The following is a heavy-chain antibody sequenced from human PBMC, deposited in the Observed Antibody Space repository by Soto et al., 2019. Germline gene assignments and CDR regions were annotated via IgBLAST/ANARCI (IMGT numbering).Heavy chain of an antibody. CDR1: GYSFTSYW. D-gene: IGHD2-2*01. J-gene: IGHJ6*02. CDR2: IYPGDSDT. V-gene: IGHV5-51*01. CDR3: ARHYCSSTSCYPVYYYYGMDV. Sequence: GESLKISCKGSGYSFTSYWIGWVRQMPGKGLEWMGIIYPGDSDTRYSPSFQGQVTISADKSISTAYLQWSSLKASDTAMYYCARHYCSSTSCYPVYYYYGMDVWGQGTTVTVSS.